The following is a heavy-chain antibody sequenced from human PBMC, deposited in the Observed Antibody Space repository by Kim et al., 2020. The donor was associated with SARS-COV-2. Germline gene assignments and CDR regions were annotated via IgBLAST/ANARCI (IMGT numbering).Heavy chain of an antibody. J-gene: IGHJ4*02. CDR1: GGSISSSSYY. D-gene: IGHD5-12*01. V-gene: IGHV4-39*07. Sequence: SETLSLTCTVSGGSISSSSYYWGWIRQPPGQGLEWIGSNYYSGSTYYNPSLKSRVTISVATSKNQFSLRLSSVTAADAAVYYCAREGSSGYGTNWGQGTLGTVFS. CDR3: AREGSSGYGTN. CDR2: NYYSGST.